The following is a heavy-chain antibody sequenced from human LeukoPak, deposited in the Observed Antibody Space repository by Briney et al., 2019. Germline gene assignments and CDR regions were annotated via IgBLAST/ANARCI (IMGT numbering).Heavy chain of an antibody. D-gene: IGHD3-10*01. V-gene: IGHV3-74*01. J-gene: IGHJ4*02. CDR2: INSDGSST. CDR1: GFTFSSYW. CDR3: ASEDYYGSGSYTN. Sequence: GGSLRLSCAASGFTFSSYWMHWVRQAPGKGLVWVSRINSDGSSTSYADSVKGRFTISRDNAKNTLYLQMNSLRAEDTAVYYCASEDYYGSGSYTNWGQGTLVTVSS.